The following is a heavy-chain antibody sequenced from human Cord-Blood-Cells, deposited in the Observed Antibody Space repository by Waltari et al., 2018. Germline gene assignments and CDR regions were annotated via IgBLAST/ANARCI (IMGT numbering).Heavy chain of an antibody. J-gene: IGHJ4*02. CDR2: SIPILGIA. D-gene: IGHD1-1*01. CDR3: ARDPSTGSYYFDY. V-gene: IGHV1-69*09. Sequence: QVQLVQSGAEVKKPGSSVKVSCKASGGTFSSYAISWVRQAPGQGLEWMGRSIPILGIANYAKKFQGRVTITADKSTSTAYMELSSLRSEDTAVYYCARDPSTGSYYFDYWGQGTLVTVSS. CDR1: GGTFSSYA.